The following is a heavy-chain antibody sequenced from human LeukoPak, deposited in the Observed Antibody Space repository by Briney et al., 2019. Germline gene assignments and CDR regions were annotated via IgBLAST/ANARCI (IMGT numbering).Heavy chain of an antibody. CDR2: ITGGGGTT. D-gene: IGHD1-26*01. CDR1: GFSFSDYY. CDR3: ARMREYSGNSYPNFDY. J-gene: IGHJ4*02. V-gene: IGHV3-23*01. Sequence: GGSLRLSCVACGFSFSDYYMSWIRQAPGRGLEWVSTITGGGGTTYYADSVKGRFTISRDTSKNTLFLQMNSLRAEDTAVYYCARMREYSGNSYPNFDYWGQGTLVTVSS.